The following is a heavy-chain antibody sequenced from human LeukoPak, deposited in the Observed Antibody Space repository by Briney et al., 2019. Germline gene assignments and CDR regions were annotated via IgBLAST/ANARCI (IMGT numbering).Heavy chain of an antibody. CDR2: IYGSGST. V-gene: IGHV4-59*11. CDR3: AKGGGSCC. CDR1: GDSLSAHY. D-gene: IGHD2-15*01. Sequence: SETLSLTCTVSGDSLSAHYWSWIRQPPGKGLEWIGYIYGSGSTHYDPSFRSRATISEDTSKNQFSLQLSSVTAADTAVYYCAKGGGSCCWGQGTLVTVSS. J-gene: IGHJ4*02.